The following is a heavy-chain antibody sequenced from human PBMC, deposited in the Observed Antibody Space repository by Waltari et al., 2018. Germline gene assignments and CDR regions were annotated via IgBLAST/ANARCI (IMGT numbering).Heavy chain of an antibody. CDR1: AFSFTHAW. Sequence: EVQLVESGGGLVESGGPLRLSCTASAFSFTHAWMTWVRQGPGKGLEWVGLIKSRGSGETVDYAAPVKGRFTISRDDSKDTVYLQMSSLRVEDTALYYCTADLSEFGHGEIDFWGQGSQVTVSS. J-gene: IGHJ4*02. V-gene: IGHV3-15*01. D-gene: IGHD3-3*01. CDR2: IKSRGSGETV. CDR3: TADLSEFGHGEIDF.